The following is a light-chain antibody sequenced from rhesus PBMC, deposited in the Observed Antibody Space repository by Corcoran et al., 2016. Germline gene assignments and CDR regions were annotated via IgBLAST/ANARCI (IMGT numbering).Light chain of an antibody. CDR3: QQYSSRPWT. Sequence: DIQMTQSPSSLSASVGDTVTITCRASQGISSWLAWYQQNPGKAPKHLIYKASSLQRGVPSRFSGIGAGTDVTLTISSLQSEDFATYYCQQYSSRPWTFGQGTKVEIK. J-gene: IGKJ1*01. CDR2: KAS. CDR1: QGISSW. V-gene: IGKV1-22*01.